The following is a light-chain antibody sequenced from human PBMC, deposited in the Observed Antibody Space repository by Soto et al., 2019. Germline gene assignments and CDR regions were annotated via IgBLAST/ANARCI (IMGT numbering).Light chain of an antibody. CDR3: QSYDSSLSGYV. Sequence: QSVLTQPPSVSGAPGQRVTISCTGSSSNIGAGYDVHWYQQLPGTAPKLLIYGNSNRPSGVPDRFSGSKSGTSASLAITGLQAEDEVDYYCQSYDSSLSGYVSVPGTKVT. CDR2: GNS. CDR1: SSNIGAGYD. V-gene: IGLV1-40*01. J-gene: IGLJ1*01.